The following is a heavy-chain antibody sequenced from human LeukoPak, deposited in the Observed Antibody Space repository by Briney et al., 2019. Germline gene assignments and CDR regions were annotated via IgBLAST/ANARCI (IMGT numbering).Heavy chain of an antibody. D-gene: IGHD2-15*01. CDR3: ARAYFSSSSCYFDY. V-gene: IGHV4-39*01. CDR2: IYYSGGT. Sequence: SETLSLTCTASGGSISSSGFYWGWIRQPPGKELEWIGTIYYSGGTYYNPSLKSRVTISVDTSKNQFSLKLSSVTAADTAVYFCARAYFSSSSCYFDYWGQGTLVTVSS. CDR1: GGSISSSGFY. J-gene: IGHJ4*02.